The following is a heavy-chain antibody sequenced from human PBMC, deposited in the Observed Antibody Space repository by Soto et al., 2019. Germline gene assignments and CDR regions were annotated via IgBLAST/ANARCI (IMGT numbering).Heavy chain of an antibody. Sequence: QLQLQESGPGLVKPSETLSLTCTVSGGSISSSSNHWGWIRQPPGKGLEWIGNIYYSENTYYNPSLTSRVTISVDTSKNQFSLRLTSVTAADTAVYYCATHPPYGPLDHWGQGTLVTVSS. D-gene: IGHD4-17*01. CDR3: ATHPPYGPLDH. CDR1: GGSISSSSNH. J-gene: IGHJ4*02. CDR2: IYYSENT. V-gene: IGHV4-39*01.